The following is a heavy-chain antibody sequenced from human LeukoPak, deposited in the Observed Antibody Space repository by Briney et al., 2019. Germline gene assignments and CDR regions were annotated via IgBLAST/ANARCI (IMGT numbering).Heavy chain of an antibody. Sequence: GASVKVSCKASGYTFTSYGISWVRQAPGQGLEWMGWISANNGKTNYAQKLQGRVTMTTDTSTNTAYMGLRSLRSDDAAVYYCVRESYASGSYFNDYWGQGTLVTVSS. D-gene: IGHD3-10*01. CDR1: GYTFTSYG. CDR3: VRESYASGSYFNDY. J-gene: IGHJ4*02. CDR2: ISANNGKT. V-gene: IGHV1-18*01.